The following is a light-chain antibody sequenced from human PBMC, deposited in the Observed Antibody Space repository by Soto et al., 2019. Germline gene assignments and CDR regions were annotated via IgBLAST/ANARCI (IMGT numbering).Light chain of an antibody. CDR2: AAS. CDR3: QHSSTKPVN. Sequence: LPITYSPSSASACVVDRVAINCRASQSISSYLNWYQQKPGKAPKLLIYAASSLQSGVPSRFSGSGSGTDFTLTISRLQPEDFATYYCQHSSTKPVNLGQGTRREI. CDR1: QSISSY. J-gene: IGKJ5*01. V-gene: IGKV1-39*01.